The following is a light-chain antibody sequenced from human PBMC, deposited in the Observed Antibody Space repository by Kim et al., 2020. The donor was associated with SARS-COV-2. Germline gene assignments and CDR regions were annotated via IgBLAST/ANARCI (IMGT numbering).Light chain of an antibody. CDR3: QQYKTYPFT. Sequence: DIQMSQSPSTLSASVGDRVTITCRASQTIGTWLAWYQQKPEKAPKLLIYDASSLESGFPSRFSGSGSGTDFTLTIPSLQPDDFATYYCQQYKTYPFTFGQGTKLEI. V-gene: IGKV1-5*01. CDR1: QTIGTW. CDR2: DAS. J-gene: IGKJ2*01.